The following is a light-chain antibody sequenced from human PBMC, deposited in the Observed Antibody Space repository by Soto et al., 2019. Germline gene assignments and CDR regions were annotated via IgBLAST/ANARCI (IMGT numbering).Light chain of an antibody. CDR2: DNN. Sequence: QSVLTQPPSVSAAPGQRVTFSCSGSSSNIGNNYVSWYQPLPGTAPKLLIYDNNKRPSGIPDRFSGSKSGTAATLGITGLQTGDEADYYCGTWDSSLSVVVFGGGTKLTVL. CDR3: GTWDSSLSVVV. V-gene: IGLV1-51*01. J-gene: IGLJ2*01. CDR1: SSNIGNNY.